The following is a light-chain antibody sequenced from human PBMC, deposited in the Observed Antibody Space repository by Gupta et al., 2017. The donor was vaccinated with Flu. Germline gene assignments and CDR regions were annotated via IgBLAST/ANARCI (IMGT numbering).Light chain of an antibody. CDR3: CSYALGSTPGV. V-gene: IGLV2-23*02. CDR1: SGGFGNYNL. Sequence: QSALTQPPSVSGSPGQSITISCIGTSGGFGNYNLVSWYQYYPGKAPKLVSYEVTKRPSGVSNRVPGSRSETTASLTLTSLQAEDEDEYDCCSYALGSTPGVFGGGTKLTVL. CDR2: EVT. J-gene: IGLJ3*02.